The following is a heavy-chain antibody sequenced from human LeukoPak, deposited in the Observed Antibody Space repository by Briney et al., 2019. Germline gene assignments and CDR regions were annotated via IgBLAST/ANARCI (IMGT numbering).Heavy chain of an antibody. J-gene: IGHJ4*02. D-gene: IGHD3-3*01. V-gene: IGHV3-74*01. Sequence: GGSLRLSRASSGFTFSSYWMHWVRQARGKELVWVSRGNSGGSSTSYADSVKGRFTISRDNAKNTLYLQMNSLRAEDTAVYYCARDRGYRFLEWVFDYWGQGTLVTVSS. CDR3: ARDRGYRFLEWVFDY. CDR1: GFTFSSYW. CDR2: GNSGGSST.